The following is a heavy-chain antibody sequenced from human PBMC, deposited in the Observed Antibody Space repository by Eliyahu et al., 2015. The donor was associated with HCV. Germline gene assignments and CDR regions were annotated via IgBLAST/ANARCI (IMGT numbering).Heavy chain of an antibody. CDR1: GFTFSGYS. J-gene: IGHJ6*02. CDR2: INSDGSSI. V-gene: IGHV3-74*01. CDR3: AREREHQLPRETYYYGMDV. D-gene: IGHD2-2*01. Sequence: RLSCAASGFTFSGYSMHWVRQVPGQGLMWVSHINSDGSSITYADSVKGRFTISRDNAKKTLFLQMNSLRSDDTAIYHCAREREHQLPRETYYYGMDVWGQGTTVTVSS.